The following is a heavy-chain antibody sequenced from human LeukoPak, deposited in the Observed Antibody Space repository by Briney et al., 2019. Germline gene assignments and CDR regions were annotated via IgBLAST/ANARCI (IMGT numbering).Heavy chain of an antibody. D-gene: IGHD4-17*01. CDR3: VRDDGDYSGSDAFDI. Sequence: GASVKVSCKASGYTFTSYGINWVRQAPGQGLEWMGWINPNSGDTNYAQKFQGRVTMTRDTSISTLYMELSRLRSDDTAVFYCVRDDGDYSGSDAFDIWGQGTMVTVSS. CDR1: GYTFTSYG. J-gene: IGHJ3*02. CDR2: INPNSGDT. V-gene: IGHV1-2*02.